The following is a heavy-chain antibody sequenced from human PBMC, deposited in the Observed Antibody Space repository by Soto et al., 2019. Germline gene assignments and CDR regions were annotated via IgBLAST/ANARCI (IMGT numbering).Heavy chain of an antibody. CDR2: IYYTGST. J-gene: IGHJ4*02. CDR1: GGSISSSSYY. V-gene: IGHV4-39*01. D-gene: IGHD3-3*01. Sequence: PSETLSLTCTVSGGSISSSSYYWGWIRQPPGKGLEWIGSIYYTGSTYYTPSLESRVTISVDTSKNQFSLELSSVTAADTAVFYCARLPGITTLRRDYWGQGTLVTVSS. CDR3: ARLPGITTLRRDY.